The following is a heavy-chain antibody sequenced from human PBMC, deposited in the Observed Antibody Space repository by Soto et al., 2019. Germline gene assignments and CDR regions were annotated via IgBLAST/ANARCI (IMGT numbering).Heavy chain of an antibody. CDR3: ARDHKGGYYYYGMDV. J-gene: IGHJ6*02. CDR1: GFTFSSYE. Sequence: GGSLRLSCAASGFTFSSYEMNWVRQAPGKGLEWVSYISSSGSTIYYADSVKGRFTISRDNAKNSLYLQMNSLGAEDTAVYYCARDHKGGYYYYGMDVWGQGTTVTVSS. CDR2: ISSSGSTI. V-gene: IGHV3-48*03.